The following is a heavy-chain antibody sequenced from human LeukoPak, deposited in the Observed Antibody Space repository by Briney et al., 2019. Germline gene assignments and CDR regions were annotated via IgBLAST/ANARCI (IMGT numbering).Heavy chain of an antibody. V-gene: IGHV4-34*01. CDR3: ARGKAGGRWFDP. D-gene: IGHD3-16*01. Sequence: PSETLSLTCAVYGGSFSGYYWSWIRQPPGKGLEWIGEINHSGSTNYNPSLKSRVTISVDTSKNQFSLKLSSVTAADTAVYYCARGKAGGRWFDPWGQGTLVTVSS. CDR2: INHSGST. CDR1: GGSFSGYY. J-gene: IGHJ5*02.